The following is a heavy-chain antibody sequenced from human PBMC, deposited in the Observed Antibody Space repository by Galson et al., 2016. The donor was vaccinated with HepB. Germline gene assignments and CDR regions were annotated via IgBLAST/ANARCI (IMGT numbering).Heavy chain of an antibody. CDR2: LYYSGTT. D-gene: IGHD3-10*01. V-gene: IGHV4-39*01. CDR3: ARTNYYGSGTFRWPPAY. J-gene: IGHJ4*02. CDR1: GVSITSTNYY. Sequence: ETLSLTCTVSGVSITSTNYYWGWIRQPPGKGLEWIGSLYYSGTTYYNPSLKSRVTISDDTSKNQVSLKLNSVTAADTAVYYCARTNYYGSGTFRWPPAYWGQGTLVIVSS.